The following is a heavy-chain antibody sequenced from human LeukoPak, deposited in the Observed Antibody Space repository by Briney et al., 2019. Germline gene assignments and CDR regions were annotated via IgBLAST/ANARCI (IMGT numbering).Heavy chain of an antibody. D-gene: IGHD1-1*01. CDR1: GGTFITYT. Sequence: SVKVSCKASGGTFITYTINWVRQAPGQGLEWMGGIIPIFGTADYAQKFQGRITITTDDSTSTAYMELSSLRSENTAVYYCATYMLRDNWNVHTFDSWGQGTLVTVSS. CDR3: ATYMLRDNWNVHTFDS. V-gene: IGHV1-69*05. CDR2: IIPIFGTA. J-gene: IGHJ4*02.